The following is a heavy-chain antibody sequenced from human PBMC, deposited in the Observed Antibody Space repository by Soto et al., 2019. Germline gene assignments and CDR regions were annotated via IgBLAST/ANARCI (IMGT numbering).Heavy chain of an antibody. CDR1: GGSISSSNW. V-gene: IGHV4-4*02. CDR2: IHHSGST. CDR3: ARVGITGTTLAAFDI. J-gene: IGHJ3*02. D-gene: IGHD1-20*01. Sequence: QVQLQESGPGLVKPSGTLSLTCAVSGGSISSSNWWSWVRQPPGKGLEWIGEIHHSGSTNYNPSRKSRVTISVDTSKNQFSLKLSSVTAADTAVYYCARVGITGTTLAAFDIWGQGTMVTVSS.